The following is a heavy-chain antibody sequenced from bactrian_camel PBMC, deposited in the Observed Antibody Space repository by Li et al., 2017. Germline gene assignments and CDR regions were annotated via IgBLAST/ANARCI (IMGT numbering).Heavy chain of an antibody. CDR3: AHGAKYVPIPSWRDPLQYSS. CDR2: LAVGGDST. V-gene: IGHV3S40*01. CDR1: GFIFNSYS. D-gene: IGHD6*01. Sequence: VQLVESGGGLVKPGGSLRLSCAASGFIFNSYSMTWVRQAPGKEREGVAVLAVGGDSTYYTDSVKGRFTISQDDAKNMVYLQMNSLKPEDTAMYYCAHGAKYVPIPSWRDPLQYSSWGQGTQVTVS. J-gene: IGHJ6*01.